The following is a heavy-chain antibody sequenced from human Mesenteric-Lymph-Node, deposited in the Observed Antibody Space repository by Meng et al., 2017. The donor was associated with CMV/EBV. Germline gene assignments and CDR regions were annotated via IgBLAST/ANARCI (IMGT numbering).Heavy chain of an antibody. D-gene: IGHD1-26*01. V-gene: IGHV3-72*01. J-gene: IGHJ4*02. CDR1: GFTFSDHY. CDR2: TRNKANSYTT. CDR3: ARELPTVGATDC. Sequence: GGSLRLSCAASGFTFSDHYMDWVRQAPGKGLEWVGRTRNKANSYTTEYAASVKGRFTISRDDSKNSLYLQMNSLRAEDTAVYYCARELPTVGATDCWGQGTLVTVSS.